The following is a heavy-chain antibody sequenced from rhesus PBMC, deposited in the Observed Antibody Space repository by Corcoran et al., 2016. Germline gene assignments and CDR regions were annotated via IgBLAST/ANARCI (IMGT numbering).Heavy chain of an antibody. V-gene: IGHV4-92*01. Sequence: QVQLQESGPGLVKPSETLSLTCTLSGGSISDSYFWNWIRQAPGKGLEWMGRIYGSGGTTPYNPSLKSRVTISKDTSKNQFSLKLRSVTAADTAVYFCARVVYRDFDYWGQGILVTVSS. CDR1: GGSISDSYF. J-gene: IGHJ4*01. D-gene: IGHD1-1-1*01. CDR2: IYGSGGTT. CDR3: ARVVYRDFDY.